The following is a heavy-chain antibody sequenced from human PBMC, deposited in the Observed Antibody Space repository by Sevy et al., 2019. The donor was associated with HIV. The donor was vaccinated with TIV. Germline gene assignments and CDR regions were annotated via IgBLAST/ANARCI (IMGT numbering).Heavy chain of an antibody. CDR3: ARDSVLSPRVFDS. Sequence: SETLSLTCTVSGGSMSSYFWSWIRQPPGKGLEWIGYIYYTGTTNYNPYLQSRLTISLDTYKNRFSLQLTAVTAADTAGYYCARDSVLSPRVFDSWGQGTLVTVSS. CDR1: GGSMSSYF. D-gene: IGHD3-10*01. J-gene: IGHJ4*02. CDR2: IYYTGTT. V-gene: IGHV4-59*01.